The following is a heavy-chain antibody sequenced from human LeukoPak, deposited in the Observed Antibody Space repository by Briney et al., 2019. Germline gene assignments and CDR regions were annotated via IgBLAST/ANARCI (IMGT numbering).Heavy chain of an antibody. D-gene: IGHD2-2*01. CDR3: ARDLETCSSTSCYDDAFDI. V-gene: IGHV6-1*01. J-gene: IGHJ3*02. CDR1: GDSFSSNSAA. CDR2: TYYRSKWYN. Sequence: SQTLSLTCAISGDSFSSNSAAWNWIRQSPSRGLEWLVRTYYRSKWYNDYAVSVKSRITINPDTSKNQFSLQLNSVTPEDTAVYYCARDLETCSSTSCYDDAFDIWGQGTMVTVSS.